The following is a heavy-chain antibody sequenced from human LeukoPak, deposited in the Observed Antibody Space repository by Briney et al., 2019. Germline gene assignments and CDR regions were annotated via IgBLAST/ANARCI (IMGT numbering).Heavy chain of an antibody. V-gene: IGHV3-9*01. Sequence: GRSLRLSCAASGFTFDDYAMHWVRQAPGKGLEWVSGISWNSGSIGYADSVKGRFTISRDNAKNSLYLQMNSLRAEDTALYYCAKGDSSGYYKGLTDYWGQGTLVTVSS. CDR3: AKGDSSGYYKGLTDY. J-gene: IGHJ4*02. D-gene: IGHD3-22*01. CDR2: ISWNSGSI. CDR1: GFTFDDYA.